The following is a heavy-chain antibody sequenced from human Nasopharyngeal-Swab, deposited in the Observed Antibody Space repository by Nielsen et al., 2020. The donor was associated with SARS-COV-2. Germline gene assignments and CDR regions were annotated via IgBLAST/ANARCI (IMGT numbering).Heavy chain of an antibody. Sequence: SETLSLTCAVYGGSFSGYYWSWIRQPPGKGLEWIGEINHSGSTNYNPSLKSRVTISVDTSKNQFSLKLSSVTAADTAVYYCARDVLANKRGYSGYVVRSNYYYYGMDVWGQGTTVTVSS. CDR1: GGSFSGYY. D-gene: IGHD5-12*01. CDR2: INHSGST. V-gene: IGHV4-34*01. CDR3: ARDVLANKRGYSGYVVRSNYYYYGMDV. J-gene: IGHJ6*02.